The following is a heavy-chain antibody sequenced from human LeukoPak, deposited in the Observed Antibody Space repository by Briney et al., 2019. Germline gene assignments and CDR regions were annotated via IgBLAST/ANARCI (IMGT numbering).Heavy chain of an antibody. CDR1: GFTFSSYG. D-gene: IGHD3-10*01. J-gene: IGHJ6*03. CDR2: IRYDGSNK. Sequence: GGSLRLSCAASGFTFSSYGMHWVRQAPGKGLEWVAFIRYDGSNKYYADSVKGRFTISRDNSKNTLYLQMNSLRAEDTAVYYCARSPGYYYYMDVWGKGTTVTVS. CDR3: ARSPGYYYYMDV. V-gene: IGHV3-30*02.